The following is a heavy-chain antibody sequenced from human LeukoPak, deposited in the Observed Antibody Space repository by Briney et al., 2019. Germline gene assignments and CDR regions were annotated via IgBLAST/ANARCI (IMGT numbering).Heavy chain of an antibody. D-gene: IGHD3-10*01. Sequence: PGGSLRLSCAASGFTFSSYSMNWVRQAPGKGREWVSYISSSSSTIYYADSVKGRFTISRDNAKNSLYLQMNSLRAEDTAVYFCERDRLGVLDYSGQGTLVTVSS. J-gene: IGHJ4*02. CDR2: ISSSSSTI. CDR1: GFTFSSYS. CDR3: ERDRLGVLDY. V-gene: IGHV3-48*01.